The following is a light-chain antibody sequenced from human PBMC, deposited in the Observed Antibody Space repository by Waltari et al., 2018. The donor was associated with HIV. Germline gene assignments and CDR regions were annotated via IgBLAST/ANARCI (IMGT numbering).Light chain of an antibody. J-gene: IGLJ2*01. CDR3: QAWDSGTVL. CDR1: KLPDKS. V-gene: IGLV3-1*01. CDR2: QDN. Sequence: ELTQPASAYVSLGQTVSITCSGNKLPDKSASWYQQKAGQSPVLVMYQDNKRPSGIPERFSGSNFGNTATLTISGTQAMDDGDYYCQAWDSGTVLFGGGTELTVL.